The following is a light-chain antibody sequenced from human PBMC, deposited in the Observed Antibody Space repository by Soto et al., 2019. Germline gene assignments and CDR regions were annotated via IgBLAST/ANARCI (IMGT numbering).Light chain of an antibody. CDR2: QTS. V-gene: IGKV3-11*01. J-gene: IGKJ1*01. CDR3: HQRQSWPRT. Sequence: EIVLAQSPATPASFPRDKVPLSCRASQYINTRLAWYQHRPGQAPRLLIYQTSIRAAGIPARFSASGTGTDFTLTISDVQPEDFAVYYCHQRQSWPRTFGQGTKVDIK. CDR1: QYINTR.